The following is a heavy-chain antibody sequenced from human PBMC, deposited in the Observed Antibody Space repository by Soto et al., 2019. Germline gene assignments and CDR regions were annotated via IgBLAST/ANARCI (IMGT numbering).Heavy chain of an antibody. V-gene: IGHV3-66*01. CDR1: GLTVSSND. CDR2: TYSAGNT. J-gene: IGHJ4*01. CDR3: ARGSLY. Sequence: PXXSLRLACAASGLTVSSNDMSWVRQAPGKGLECVSITYSAGNTYYADSVKGRFIISRDNSKNTLYLQMNSLRADDTAVYYCARGSLYWGQGTLVTVSS.